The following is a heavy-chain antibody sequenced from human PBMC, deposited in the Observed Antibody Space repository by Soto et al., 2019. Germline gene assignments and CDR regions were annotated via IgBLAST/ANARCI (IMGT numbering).Heavy chain of an antibody. D-gene: IGHD3-10*01. CDR2: MNPNSGNT. J-gene: IGHJ6*02. Sequence: ASVKVSCKASGYTFTNYDINWVRQASGQGLEWMGWMNPNSGNTGYAQKFQGRVTMTSDTSISTAYMELSSLRSEDTAVYYCARVGTYYYGSGSYDDYYYYYGMDVWGQGTTVTVSS. V-gene: IGHV1-8*01. CDR1: GYTFTNYD. CDR3: ARVGTYYYGSGSYDDYYYYYGMDV.